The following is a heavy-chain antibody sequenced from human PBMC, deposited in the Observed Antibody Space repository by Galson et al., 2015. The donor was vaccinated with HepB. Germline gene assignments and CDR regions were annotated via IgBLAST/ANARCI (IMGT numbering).Heavy chain of an antibody. CDR2: ISWDSGSI. D-gene: IGHD1-26*01. CDR3: AKDAFGGSDYYFDY. J-gene: IGHJ4*02. Sequence: SLRLSCAASGFTFDDYAMHWVRQVPGKGLEWVSGISWDSGSIGYADSVKGRFTISRDNAKNSLYLQMNSLRAEDTAFFYCAKDAFGGSDYYFDYWGQGTLVTVSS. CDR1: GFTFDDYA. V-gene: IGHV3-9*01.